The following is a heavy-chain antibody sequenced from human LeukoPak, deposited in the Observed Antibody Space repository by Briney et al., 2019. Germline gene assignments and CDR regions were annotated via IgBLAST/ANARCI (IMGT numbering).Heavy chain of an antibody. CDR3: ARDRSNYDFWSGDAFDI. D-gene: IGHD3-3*01. J-gene: IGHJ3*02. V-gene: IGHV1-2*02. CDR2: INLNSGGT. Sequence: ASVKVSCKASGYTFTGYYMHWVRQAPGQGLGWMGWINLNSGGTNYAQKFQGRVTMTRDTSISTAYMELSRLRSDDTAVYYCARDRSNYDFWSGDAFDIWGQGTMVTVSS. CDR1: GYTFTGYY.